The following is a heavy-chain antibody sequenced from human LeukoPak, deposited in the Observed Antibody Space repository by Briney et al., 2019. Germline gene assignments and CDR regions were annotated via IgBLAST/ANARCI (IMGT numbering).Heavy chain of an antibody. D-gene: IGHD2-2*01. J-gene: IGHJ3*01. CDR2: ISSSSRYI. V-gene: IGHV3-21*01. Sequence: GGSLRLSCAASGFTFSSYSMNWVRQAPGKGLEWVSSISSSSRYIYYADSVKGRFTISRDNAKNSLYLQMNSLRAEDTAVYYCARDGGYCSSSNCYLGVWGQGTVVTVSS. CDR3: ARDGGYCSSSNCYLGV. CDR1: GFTFSSYS.